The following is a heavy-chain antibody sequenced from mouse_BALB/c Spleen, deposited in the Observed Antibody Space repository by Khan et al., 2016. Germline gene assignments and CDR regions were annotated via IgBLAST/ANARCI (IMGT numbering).Heavy chain of an antibody. CDR1: AYSITSGYY. CDR3: ARGGDWFFDV. J-gene: IGHJ1*01. Sequence: EVQLQESGPGLVKPSQSPSLTCSVTAYSITSGYYWNWIRQFPGNKLEWMGYISYDGSNNYNPSLKNRISITRDTSKNQFFLKLNSVTTEDTATFYCARGGDWFFDVWGAGTTVTVSS. CDR2: ISYDGSN. V-gene: IGHV3-6*02.